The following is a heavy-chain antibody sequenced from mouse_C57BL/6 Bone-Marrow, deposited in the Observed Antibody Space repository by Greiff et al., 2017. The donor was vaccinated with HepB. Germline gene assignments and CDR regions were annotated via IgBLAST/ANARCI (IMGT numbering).Heavy chain of an antibody. J-gene: IGHJ2*01. CDR1: GYTFTSYW. V-gene: IGHV1-69*01. Sequence: QVQLQQPGAELVMPGASVKLSCKASGYTFTSYWMHWVKQRPGQGLEWIGEIDPSDSYTNYNQKFKGNSTLTVDKSSSTAYMQLSSLTSEDSAVYYCARSGVYFDYWGQGTTLTVSS. D-gene: IGHD3-1*01. CDR3: ARSGVYFDY. CDR2: IDPSDSYT.